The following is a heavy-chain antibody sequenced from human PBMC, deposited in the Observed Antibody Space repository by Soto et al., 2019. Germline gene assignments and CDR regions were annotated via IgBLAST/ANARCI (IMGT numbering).Heavy chain of an antibody. Sequence: QVQLVQSGAEMKKPGSSVKVSCQSSGGTFNTYAMNWVRQAPGQGPEWMGDISPMFGAANYAPKFQGRVTITAEESTGTSYMQLSSLTSEETALYFGAREVQVHTRAFVYWGQGTLVTVSS. CDR1: GGTFNTYA. J-gene: IGHJ4*02. D-gene: IGHD3-10*01. CDR2: ISPMFGAA. CDR3: AREVQVHTRAFVY. V-gene: IGHV1-69*01.